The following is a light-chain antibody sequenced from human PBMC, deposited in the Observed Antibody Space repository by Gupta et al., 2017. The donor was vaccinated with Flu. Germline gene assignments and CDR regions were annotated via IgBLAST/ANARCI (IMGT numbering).Light chain of an antibody. CDR3: SSYTSSSTV. V-gene: IGLV2-14*01. J-gene: IGLJ2*01. Sequence: QSITISCAGTSSDVGGYNYVSWYQQHPGEAPRLMIYEVSYRPSGVSNRFSGSKSGNTASLTISGLQAEDEADYYCSSYTSSSTVFGGGTKLTGL. CDR2: EVS. CDR1: SSDVGGYNY.